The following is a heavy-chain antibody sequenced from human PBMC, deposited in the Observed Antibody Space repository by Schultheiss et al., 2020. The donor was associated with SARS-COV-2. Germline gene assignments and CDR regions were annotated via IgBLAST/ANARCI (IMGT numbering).Heavy chain of an antibody. CDR3: ARETNHDYGGVDY. CDR2: IYYSGST. J-gene: IGHJ4*02. D-gene: IGHD4-23*01. V-gene: IGHV4-59*12. Sequence: SETLSLTCTVSGGSISSYYWSWIRQPPGKGLEWIGYIYYSGSTNYNPSLKSRVTISVDTSKNQFSLQLNSVTPEDTAVYYCARETNHDYGGVDYWGQGTLVTVSS. CDR1: GGSISSYY.